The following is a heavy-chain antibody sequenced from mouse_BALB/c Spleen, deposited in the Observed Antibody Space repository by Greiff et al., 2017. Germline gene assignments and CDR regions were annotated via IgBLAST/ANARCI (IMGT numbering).Heavy chain of an antibody. CDR3: ARGYGNSFDY. J-gene: IGHJ2*01. Sequence: QVHVKQSGAELVRPGVSVKISCKGSGYTFTDYAMHWVKQSHAKSLEWIGVISTYYGDASYNQKFKGKATMTVDKSSSTAYMELARLTSEDSAIYYCARGYGNSFDYWGQGTTLTVSS. CDR2: ISTYYGDA. V-gene: IGHV1S137*01. CDR1: GYTFTDYA. D-gene: IGHD2-10*02.